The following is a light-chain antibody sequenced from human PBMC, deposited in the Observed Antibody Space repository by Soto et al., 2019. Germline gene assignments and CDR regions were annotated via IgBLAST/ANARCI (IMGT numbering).Light chain of an antibody. CDR2: DAS. V-gene: IGKV1-5*01. CDR1: QSISNW. J-gene: IGKJ4*01. Sequence: DIQMTQSPSTLSASVGDRVTITCRASQSISNWLAWYQQKPGKAPKVLICDASNLESGVPSRFSGSGSGTEFTLTISSLQPDDFATYYCQQSYSTPPTFGGGTKVDIK. CDR3: QQSYSTPPT.